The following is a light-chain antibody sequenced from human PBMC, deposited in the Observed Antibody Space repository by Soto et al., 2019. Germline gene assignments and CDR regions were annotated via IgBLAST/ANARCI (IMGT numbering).Light chain of an antibody. J-gene: IGKJ4*01. CDR2: DAS. V-gene: IGKV1-33*01. CDR1: QDISNY. Sequence: DIQMTQSPSSLSASVGDRVTITCQASQDISNYLNWYQQKPGKAPKLLIYDASNLETGVPSRFSGSGSGTDFTCTISSLQPEDIATYYCQHRGTFGGGTKVEIK. CDR3: QHRGT.